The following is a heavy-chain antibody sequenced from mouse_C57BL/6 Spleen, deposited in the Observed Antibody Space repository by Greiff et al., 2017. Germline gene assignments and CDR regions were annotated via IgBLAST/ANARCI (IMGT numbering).Heavy chain of an antibody. V-gene: IGHV1-5*01. CDR3: TRSLTGTEYYAMDY. CDR2: IYPGNSDT. Sequence: EVQLVESGTVLARPGASVKMSCKTSGYTFTSYWMHWVKQRPGQGLEWIGAIYPGNSDTSYNQKFKGKAKLTAVTSASTAYMELSSLTNEDSAVYYCTRSLTGTEYYAMDYWGQGTSVTVSS. CDR1: GYTFTSYW. J-gene: IGHJ4*01. D-gene: IGHD4-1*01.